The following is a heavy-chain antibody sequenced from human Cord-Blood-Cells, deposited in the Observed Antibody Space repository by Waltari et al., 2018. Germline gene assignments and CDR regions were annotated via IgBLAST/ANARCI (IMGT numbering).Heavy chain of an antibody. CDR3: ARSANDFWSGYYFDY. J-gene: IGHJ4*02. CDR1: GGSISSSSYY. V-gene: IGHV4-39*01. D-gene: IGHD3-3*01. Sequence: QLQLQESGPGLVKPSETLSLTCTVSGGSISSSSYYSGWIRQPPGKGLEWIGSIYYSGSTYYNPSLKSRVTISVDTSKNQFSLKLSSVTAADTAVYYCARSANDFWSGYYFDYWGQGTLVTVSS. CDR2: IYYSGST.